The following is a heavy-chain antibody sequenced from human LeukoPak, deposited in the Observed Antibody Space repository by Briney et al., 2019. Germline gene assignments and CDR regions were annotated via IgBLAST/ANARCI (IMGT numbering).Heavy chain of an antibody. V-gene: IGHV3-23*01. Sequence: PGGSLRLPCEASGFTFGSHAMYWVRQAPGKGPEWVAGIFGSGGSPHYADPVKGRFTISRDNSRNTVYLQINSLRAEDTAVYYCGKTTVGYSSGQKPAWPVDYWGQGTLVTVSS. CDR3: GKTTVGYSSGQKPAWPVDY. J-gene: IGHJ4*02. CDR2: IFGSGGSP. D-gene: IGHD5-18*01. CDR1: GFTFGSHA.